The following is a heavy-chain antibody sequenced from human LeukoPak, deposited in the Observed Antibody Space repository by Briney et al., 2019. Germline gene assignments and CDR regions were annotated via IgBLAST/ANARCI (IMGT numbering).Heavy chain of an antibody. Sequence: GGSLRLSCAASGFSFSSYGMHWVRQAPGKGLEWVAFIRYDGSNKYYADSVKGRFTISRDNSKNTLYLQMNSLRAEDTAVYYCAKDQLRYCSSTSCYGNYFDYCGQGTLVSVSS. CDR2: IRYDGSNK. D-gene: IGHD2-2*01. CDR3: AKDQLRYCSSTSCYGNYFDY. V-gene: IGHV3-30*02. CDR1: GFSFSSYG. J-gene: IGHJ4*02.